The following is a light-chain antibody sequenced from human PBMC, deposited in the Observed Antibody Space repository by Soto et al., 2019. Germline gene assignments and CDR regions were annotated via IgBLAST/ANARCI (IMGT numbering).Light chain of an antibody. Sequence: DIQMTQSPSSLSASVGARVTITCRASLPISNYLDWYQQKPGKIPNLLLYAASTLQEGVASRFSGSGSGTDFILTISSLQPEDVAAYYCQEYNSTPLTFGGGTKVEIK. CDR2: AAS. CDR3: QEYNSTPLT. V-gene: IGKV1-27*01. CDR1: LPISNY. J-gene: IGKJ4*01.